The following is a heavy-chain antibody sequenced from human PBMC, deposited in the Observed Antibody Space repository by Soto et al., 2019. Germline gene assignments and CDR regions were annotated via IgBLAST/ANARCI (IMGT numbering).Heavy chain of an antibody. CDR1: GGSFSGYY. Sequence: SETLSLTCAVYGGSFSGYYWSWIRQPPGRGLEWIGEINHSGSTNYNPSLKSRVTISVDTSKNQFSLELSSVTAADTAVYYCALRVPTVTTGWFDPWGQGTLVTVSS. CDR2: INHSGST. CDR3: ALRVPTVTTGWFDP. D-gene: IGHD4-4*01. V-gene: IGHV4-34*01. J-gene: IGHJ5*02.